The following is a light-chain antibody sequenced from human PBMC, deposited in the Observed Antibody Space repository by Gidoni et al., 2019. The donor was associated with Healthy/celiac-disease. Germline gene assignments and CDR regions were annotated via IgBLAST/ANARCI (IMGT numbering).Light chain of an antibody. CDR1: SSDVGGYNY. Sequence: QSALTPPASLSGSPGHSITISCTGTSSDVGGYNYVSWYQQHPGKAPKLMIYEVSNRPSGVSNRFSGSKSGNTASLTISGLQAEDEADYYCSSYTSSSTPRVFGGGTKLTVL. CDR2: EVS. J-gene: IGLJ3*02. CDR3: SSYTSSSTPRV. V-gene: IGLV2-14*01.